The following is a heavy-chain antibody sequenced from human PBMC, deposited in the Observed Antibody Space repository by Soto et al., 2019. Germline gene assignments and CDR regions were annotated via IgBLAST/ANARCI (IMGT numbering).Heavy chain of an antibody. CDR3: ARPYSSSWPPYYFYGMDV. CDR1: GDTFNSYA. Sequence: QVQLVQSGAEVKKPGSSVKVSCKATGDTFNSYAISWVRQAPGQGLEWMGGIIPIFAIANYAQKFQGRLTITADESTSTAYMELSSLRSEDTAVYYCARPYSSSWPPYYFYGMDVWGQGTTVTVSS. CDR2: IIPIFAIA. D-gene: IGHD6-13*01. V-gene: IGHV1-69*01. J-gene: IGHJ6*02.